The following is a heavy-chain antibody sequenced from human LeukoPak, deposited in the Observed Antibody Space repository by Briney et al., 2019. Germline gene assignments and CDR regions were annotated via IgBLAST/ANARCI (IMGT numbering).Heavy chain of an antibody. CDR2: MHYSGST. V-gene: IGHV4-34*01. Sequence: PSETLSLTCAVYGGSFSGYYWGWIRQPPGKGLEWIGSMHYSGSTYYNPSLKSRVTISVDTSKNQLSLKVSSVTAADTAVYYCARRGTNWGRFDYWGQGTLVTVSS. D-gene: IGHD7-27*01. J-gene: IGHJ4*02. CDR3: ARRGTNWGRFDY. CDR1: GGSFSGYY.